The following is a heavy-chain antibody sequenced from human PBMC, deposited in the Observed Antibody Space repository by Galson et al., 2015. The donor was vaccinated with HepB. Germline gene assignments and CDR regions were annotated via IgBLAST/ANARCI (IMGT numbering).Heavy chain of an antibody. CDR3: TTEEQWLAPGYYYYYYMDV. Sequence: SLRLSCAASGFTFSNAWMSWVRQAPGKGLEWVGRIKSKTDGGTTDYAAPVKGRFTISRDDSKNTLYLQMNSLKTEDTAVYYCTTEEQWLAPGYYYYYYMDVWGKGTTVTVSS. V-gene: IGHV3-15*01. CDR1: GFTFSNAW. CDR2: IKSKTDGGTT. D-gene: IGHD6-19*01. J-gene: IGHJ6*03.